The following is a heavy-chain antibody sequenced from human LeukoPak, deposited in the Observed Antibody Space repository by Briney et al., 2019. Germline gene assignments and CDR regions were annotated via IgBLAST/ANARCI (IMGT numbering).Heavy chain of an antibody. CDR3: ARGYSSSWNYFDY. V-gene: IGHV4-59*01. CDR2: VFDSGGT. Sequence: SETLSLTCTVSGGSISNYWWSWIRQPPGKGLEWIGYVFDSGGTNYNPSLKSRATISVDTSKKQSSLKLSSVTAADTAVYYCARGYSSSWNYFDYWGQGTLVTVSS. J-gene: IGHJ4*02. CDR1: GGSISNYW. D-gene: IGHD6-13*01.